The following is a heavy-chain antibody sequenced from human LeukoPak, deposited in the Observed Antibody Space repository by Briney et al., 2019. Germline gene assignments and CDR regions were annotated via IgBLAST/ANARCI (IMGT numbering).Heavy chain of an antibody. CDR1: GGTFSSYA. D-gene: IGHD3-22*01. Sequence: GASVKVSCKASGGTFSSYAMSWVRQAPGQGLEWMGGIIPMFGTANYAQKFQGRVTITTDESTRTAYMELSSLISEDTAVYYCARGYSDTSGYYSNAFDIWGQGTLVTVSS. CDR2: IIPMFGTA. V-gene: IGHV1-69*05. CDR3: ARGYSDTSGYYSNAFDI. J-gene: IGHJ3*02.